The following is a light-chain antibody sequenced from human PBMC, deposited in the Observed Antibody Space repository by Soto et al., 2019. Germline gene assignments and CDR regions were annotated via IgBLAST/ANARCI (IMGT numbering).Light chain of an antibody. V-gene: IGKV1-6*01. CDR3: QRYNNWPLT. Sequence: AIQLTQSPSSLSASVGDRVTITCRAGQDIRSDLGWYQHKPGKAPRLLIHAASSLQSGVPSRFSGSASGTEFTLTISSLQPEDLASYYCQRYNNWPLTFGGGTKVDIK. J-gene: IGKJ4*01. CDR2: AAS. CDR1: QDIRSD.